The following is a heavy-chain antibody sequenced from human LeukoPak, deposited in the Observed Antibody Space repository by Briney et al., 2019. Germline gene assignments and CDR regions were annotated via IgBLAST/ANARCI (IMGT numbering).Heavy chain of an antibody. CDR2: IYYSGST. J-gene: IGHJ6*03. V-gene: IGHV4-39*07. Sequence: SETLSLTCTVSGGSIRSRTFYWAWIRQSPGKGLEWIGNIYYSGSTNYKTSLKSRVTISVDTSKNQFSLKMRSVTAADTAVYYCARGRYYYDSSGYLFYYYYFYMDVWGKGTTVTVS. CDR1: GGSIRSRTFY. CDR3: ARGRYYYDSSGYLFYYYYFYMDV. D-gene: IGHD3-22*01.